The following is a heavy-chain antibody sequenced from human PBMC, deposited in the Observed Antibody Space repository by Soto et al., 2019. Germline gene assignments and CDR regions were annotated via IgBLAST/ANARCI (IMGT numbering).Heavy chain of an antibody. V-gene: IGHV3-30-3*01. D-gene: IGHD1-1*01. CDR2: ISYDGSNK. CDR1: GFTFSNNA. Sequence: QVQLVESGGGVVQPGRSLRLSCAASGFTFSNNAMDWVRQAPGKGLEWVAVISYDGSNKYIAESVKGRFTISRDNSKNTPVLQMNSLRAEDTAVYYCARGTTTSAFSAMDVWGQGTTVTVSS. CDR3: ARGTTTSAFSAMDV. J-gene: IGHJ6*02.